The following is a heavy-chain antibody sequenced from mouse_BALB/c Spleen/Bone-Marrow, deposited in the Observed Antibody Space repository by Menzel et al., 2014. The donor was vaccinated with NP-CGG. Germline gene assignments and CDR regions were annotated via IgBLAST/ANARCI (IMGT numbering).Heavy chain of an antibody. J-gene: IGHJ3*01. CDR3: ARHMIRGFAY. CDR1: GFAFSSYD. Sequence: EVQVVESGGGLVKPGVSLKLSCAASGFAFSSYDMSWVRQTPEKRLEWVAYISSGGGSTYYSDTVKGRFTISRDNAKNTLYLEMSSLKSEDTAMYYCARHMIRGFAYWGQGTLVTVSA. D-gene: IGHD2-4*01. CDR2: ISSGGGST. V-gene: IGHV5-12-1*01.